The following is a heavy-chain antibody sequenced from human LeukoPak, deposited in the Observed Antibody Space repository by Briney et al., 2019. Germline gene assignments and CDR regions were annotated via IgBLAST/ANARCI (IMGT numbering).Heavy chain of an antibody. J-gene: IGHJ4*02. CDR2: INWNGGST. V-gene: IGHV3-20*04. CDR1: GFTFDDHG. Sequence: GGSLRLSCAASGFTFDDHGMSWVRQAPGKGLEWVSGINWNGGSTGYADSVKGRLTISRDNSKNTLYLQMNSLRAEDTAVYYCAKDRPPLRMNYFDYWGQGTLVTVSS. CDR3: AKDRPPLRMNYFDY. D-gene: IGHD4-17*01.